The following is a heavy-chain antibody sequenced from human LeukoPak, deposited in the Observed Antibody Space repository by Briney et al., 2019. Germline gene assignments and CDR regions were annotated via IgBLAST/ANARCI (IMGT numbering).Heavy chain of an antibody. J-gene: IGHJ4*02. CDR3: ACNWNYRIELAPYRPPKS. CDR2: IIPIFGTA. CDR1: GGTFSSYA. V-gene: IGHV1-69*01. D-gene: IGHD1-7*01. Sequence: SVKVSCKASGGTFSSYAISWVRQAPGQGLEWMGGIIPIFGTANYAQKFQGRVTITADESTSTAYMELSSLRSDDTAVYYCACNWNYRIELAPYRPPKSWGQGTLVTVSS.